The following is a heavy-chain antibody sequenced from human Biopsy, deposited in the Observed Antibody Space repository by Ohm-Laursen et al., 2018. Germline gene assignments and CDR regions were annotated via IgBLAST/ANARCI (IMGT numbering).Heavy chain of an antibody. D-gene: IGHD4-17*01. CDR3: ARLAQIYGDSPFDP. V-gene: IGHV1-69*13. CDR1: GYTFSGYY. CDR2: IIPLFGAP. Sequence: SVKVSCKASGYTFSGYYMHWVRQAPGQGLEWMGGIIPLFGAPNYAQKFQGRLTITADESKSTTYMELSSLRSEDTAVYYCARLAQIYGDSPFDPWGQGTLVTVSS. J-gene: IGHJ5*02.